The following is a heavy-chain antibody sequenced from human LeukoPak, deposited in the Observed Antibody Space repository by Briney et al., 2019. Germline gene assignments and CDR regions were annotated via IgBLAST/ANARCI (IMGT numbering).Heavy chain of an antibody. CDR1: GGTFSSYA. CDR2: IIPIFGTA. V-gene: IGHV1-69*05. D-gene: IGHD5-18*01. Sequence: SVKVSCKASGGTFSSYAISWVRQAPGQGLEWMGRIIPIFGTANYARKFQGRVTITTDESTSTAYMELSSLRSEDTAVYYCARDLRSYGRAFDIWGQGTMVTVSS. CDR3: ARDLRSYGRAFDI. J-gene: IGHJ3*02.